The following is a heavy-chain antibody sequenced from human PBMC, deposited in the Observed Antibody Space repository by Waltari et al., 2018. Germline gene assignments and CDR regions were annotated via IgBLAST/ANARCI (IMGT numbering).Heavy chain of an antibody. CDR1: GGHIRSGGYS. Sequence: QLQLQESGSGLVKPSQTLSLTCAVSGGHIRSGGYSWSWIRQPPGKGLEWIGYIYHSGSTYYNPSLKGRVTISVDRSKNQFSLKLSSVTAADTAVYYCASEYCSSTSCFFDPWGQGTLVTVSS. CDR2: IYHSGST. J-gene: IGHJ5*02. CDR3: ASEYCSSTSCFFDP. D-gene: IGHD2-2*01. V-gene: IGHV4-30-2*01.